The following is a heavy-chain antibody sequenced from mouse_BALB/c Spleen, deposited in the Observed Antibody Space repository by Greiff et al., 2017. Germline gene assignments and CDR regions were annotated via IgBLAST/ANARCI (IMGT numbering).Heavy chain of an antibody. D-gene: IGHD1-1*02. V-gene: IGHV5-12-2*01. J-gene: IGHJ4*01. CDR3: ARQYGLYAMDY. Sequence: EVMLVESGGGLVQPGGSLKLSCAASGFTFSSYTMSWVRQTPEKRLEWVAYISNGGGSTYYPDTVKGRFTISRDNAKNTLYLQMSSLKSEDTAMYYCARQYGLYAMDYWGQGTSVTVSS. CDR2: ISNGGGST. CDR1: GFTFSSYT.